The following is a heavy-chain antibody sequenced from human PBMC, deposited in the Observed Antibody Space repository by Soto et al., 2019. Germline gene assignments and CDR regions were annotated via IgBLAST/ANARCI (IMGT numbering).Heavy chain of an antibody. CDR2: IYGGDSDT. D-gene: IGHD3-16*01. CDR1: GYNFDTYW. J-gene: IGHJ5*02. CDR3: ARWDYVDAKFDP. Sequence: GASLKISCKGSGYNFDTYWIGWVRQMPGKGLEWIGIIYGGDSDTRYNPSFQGQVTMSADKSLSTAYLQWSSLKASDTAIYFCARWDYVDAKFDPWGQGTLVTVSS. V-gene: IGHV5-51*01.